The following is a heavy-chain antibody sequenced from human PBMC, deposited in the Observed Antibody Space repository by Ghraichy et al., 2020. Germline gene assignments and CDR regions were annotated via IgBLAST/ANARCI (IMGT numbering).Heavy chain of an antibody. J-gene: IGHJ6*02. CDR1: GFTVSSNY. CDR3: ARGLTDIVVVPAYYYGMDV. D-gene: IGHD2-2*01. V-gene: IGHV3-53*01. CDR2: IYSGGST. Sequence: GGSLRLSCAASGFTVSSNYMSWVRQAPGKGLEWVSVIYSGGSTYYADSVKGRFTISRDNSKNTLYLQMNSLRAEDTAVYYCARGLTDIVVVPAYYYGMDVWGQGTTVTVSS.